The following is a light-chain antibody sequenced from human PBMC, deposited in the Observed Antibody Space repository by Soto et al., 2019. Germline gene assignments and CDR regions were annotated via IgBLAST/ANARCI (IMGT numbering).Light chain of an antibody. CDR3: SSYSTTKFLV. V-gene: IGLV2-14*03. CDR1: SSDVGAYEH. CDR2: DVN. J-gene: IGLJ1*01. Sequence: QSVLTQPASVSGSPGQSVTISCTGASSDVGAYEHVSWYQQHPGRAPKLILYDVNNRPLGVSNHFSGSKSGNTASLVISGLPANDEADYYCSSYSTTKFLVFGSGTQVTVL.